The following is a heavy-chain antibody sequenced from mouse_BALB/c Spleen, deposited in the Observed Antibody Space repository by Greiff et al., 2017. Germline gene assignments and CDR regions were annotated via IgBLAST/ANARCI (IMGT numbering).Heavy chain of an antibody. CDR3: ARDGQFSYYYAKGY. V-gene: IGHV5-6-5*01. CDR1: GFTFSSYA. CDR2: ISSGGST. D-gene: IGHD6-2*01. J-gene: IGHJ4*01. Sequence: DVMLVESGGGLVKPGGSLKLSCAASGFTFSSYAMSWVRQTPEKRLEWVASISSGGSTYYPDSVKGRFTISRDNARNILYLQMSSLRSEDTAMYYCARDGQFSYYYAKGYWGQGTSVTGSS.